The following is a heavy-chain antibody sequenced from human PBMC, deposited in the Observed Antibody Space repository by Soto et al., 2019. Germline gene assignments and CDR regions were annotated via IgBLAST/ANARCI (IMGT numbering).Heavy chain of an antibody. CDR1: GYDFTTYG. D-gene: IGHD1-1*01. CDR2: ISAHNGNT. Sequence: QVHLVQSGAEVKKSGASVKVSCKGSGYDFTTYGITWVRQAPGQGLEWMAWISAHNGNTDYAQKLQGRVTVTRDTSTSTAYMELRSLRSDDTAVYYCARGRYGDSGVQGALVTVSS. CDR3: ARGRYGDS. V-gene: IGHV1-18*01. J-gene: IGHJ4*02.